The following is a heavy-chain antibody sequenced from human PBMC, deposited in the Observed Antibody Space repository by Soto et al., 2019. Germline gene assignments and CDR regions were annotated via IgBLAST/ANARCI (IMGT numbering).Heavy chain of an antibody. V-gene: IGHV4-59*01. CDR2: VYYAGST. Sequence: QVQLQESGPGLVKPSATLSLTCRVSGGSMSGYYWSWVRLAPGKGLEWIGYVYYAGSTNYNPSLQSRVSISVDTSNMHFSLSLSLVTAAATAVYFCAGSIAVPSGHIDHWGQGIRVTISS. D-gene: IGHD6-6*01. CDR1: GGSMSGYY. J-gene: IGHJ4*02. CDR3: AGSIAVPSGHIDH.